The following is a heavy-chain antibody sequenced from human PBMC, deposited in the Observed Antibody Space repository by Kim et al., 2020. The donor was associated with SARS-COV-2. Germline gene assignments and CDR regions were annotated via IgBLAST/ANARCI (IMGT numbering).Heavy chain of an antibody. V-gene: IGHV4-34*01. CDR3: ARGSYASSSWRGTGAQFDY. CDR1: GGSFSGYY. J-gene: IGHJ4*02. Sequence: SETLSLTCAVYGGSFSGYYWSWIRQPPGKGLEWIGEINHSGSTNYNPSLKSRVTISVDTSKNQFSLKLSSVTAADTAVYYCARGSYASSSWRGTGAQFDYWGQGTLVTVSS. D-gene: IGHD6-13*01. CDR2: INHSGST.